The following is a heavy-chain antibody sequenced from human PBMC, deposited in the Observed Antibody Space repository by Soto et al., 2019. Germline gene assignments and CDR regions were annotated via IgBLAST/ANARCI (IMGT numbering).Heavy chain of an antibody. CDR2: ISGSGGST. CDR3: TKDGLRYFDWFYDY. Sequence: PGGSLRLSCAASGFPFIRYALSWVRQAPRKGLGWVSAISGSGGSTYYAESVKGRFTISRDNSKNTLYLQMNSLRAEDTAVYYCTKDGLRYFDWFYDYWGQGT. J-gene: IGHJ4*02. CDR1: GFPFIRYA. D-gene: IGHD3-9*01. V-gene: IGHV3-23*01.